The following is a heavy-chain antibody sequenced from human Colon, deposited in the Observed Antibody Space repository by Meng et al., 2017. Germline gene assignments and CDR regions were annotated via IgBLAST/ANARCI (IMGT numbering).Heavy chain of an antibody. CDR1: GASINRYY. D-gene: IGHD3-9*01. CDR3: GRGLTRYHAHTDY. Sequence: QVQLQESGPGLVKPSETTSLTCNVSGASINRYYWSWIRQPPGKGLEWIGYIYHTGSTNYNPSLQSRVTISADSSKNQVSLNLNSVTAADTAVYYCGRGLTRYHAHTDYWGQGTLVTVSS. CDR2: IYHTGST. V-gene: IGHV4-59*12. J-gene: IGHJ4*02.